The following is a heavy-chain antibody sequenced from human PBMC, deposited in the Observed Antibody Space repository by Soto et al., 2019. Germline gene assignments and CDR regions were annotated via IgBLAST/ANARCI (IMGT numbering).Heavy chain of an antibody. CDR1: GYTFTSYG. V-gene: IGHV1-18*01. J-gene: IGHJ4*01. D-gene: IGHD5-18*01. Sequence: ASVKVSCKASGYTFTSYGISWVRQAPGQGLEWMGWISAYNGNTNYAQKFQGRVTMTTDTSTSTAYMELRSLRSDDTAVYYCARTETYSYAEYYFDYWGHGTLVTVSS. CDR3: ARTETYSYAEYYFDY. CDR2: ISAYNGNT.